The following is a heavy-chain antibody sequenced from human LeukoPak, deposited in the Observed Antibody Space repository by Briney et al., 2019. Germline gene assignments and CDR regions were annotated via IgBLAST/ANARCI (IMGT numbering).Heavy chain of an antibody. D-gene: IGHD1-26*01. V-gene: IGHV3-30-3*01. J-gene: IGHJ4*02. CDR3: ARDGAAFDY. CDR2: ISYDGSNK. Sequence: GGSLRLSCAASGFTFSSYAMSWVRQAPGKGLEWVAVISYDGSNKYYADSVKGRFTISRDNSKNTLYLQMNSLRAEDTAVYYCARDGAAFDYWGQGTLVTVSS. CDR1: GFTFSSYA.